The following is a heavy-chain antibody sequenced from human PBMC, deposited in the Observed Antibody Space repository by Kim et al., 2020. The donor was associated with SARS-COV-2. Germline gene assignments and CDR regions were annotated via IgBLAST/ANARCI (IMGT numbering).Heavy chain of an antibody. CDR3: TRIPATTLAFWDAFDI. J-gene: IGHJ3*02. D-gene: IGHD1-1*01. V-gene: IGHV3-73*01. Sequence: SVKGRVTISRDDTKNMAYLEMSGLKTEDTALYYCTRIPATTLAFWDAFDIWGQGTMVTVSS.